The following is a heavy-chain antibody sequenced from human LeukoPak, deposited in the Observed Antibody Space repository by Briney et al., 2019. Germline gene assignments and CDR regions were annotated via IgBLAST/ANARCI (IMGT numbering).Heavy chain of an antibody. CDR1: DGSVSSAPYF. CDR2: ITYSGRT. D-gene: IGHD3-16*01. CDR3: MRGMGGL. V-gene: IGHV4-61*01. Sequence: PSETLSLTRNVSDGSVSSAPYFWFWMRQPPGKGLEWIGYITYSGRTKYGPTLNSRVTISADSWKNQLSLSLSSVTTADTAVYFCMRGMGGLWGQGTLVTVSS. J-gene: IGHJ4*02.